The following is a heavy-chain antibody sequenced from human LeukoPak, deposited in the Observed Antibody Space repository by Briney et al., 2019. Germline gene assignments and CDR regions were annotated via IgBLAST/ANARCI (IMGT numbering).Heavy chain of an antibody. CDR3: ARTEPDYYYYYGMDV. V-gene: IGHV1-18*01. CDR1: GGTFSSYG. Sequence: ASVKVSCKASGGTFSSYGISWVRQAPGQGLEWMGWISAYNGNTNYAQKLQGRVTMTTDTSTSTAYMELRSLRSDDTAVYYCARTEPDYYYYYGMDVWGQGTTVTVSS. CDR2: ISAYNGNT. J-gene: IGHJ6*02.